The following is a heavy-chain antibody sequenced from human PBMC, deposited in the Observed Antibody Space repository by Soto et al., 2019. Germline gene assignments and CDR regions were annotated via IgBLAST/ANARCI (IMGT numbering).Heavy chain of an antibody. J-gene: IGHJ4*02. V-gene: IGHV4-31*03. Sequence: QVQLQESGPGLVKPSQTLSLTCTVSGGSISSGGYYWIWIRQHPGKGLEWIGYIYYSGSTYYNPSLKSRVTISVDTSKSQFSLKLSSVTAADTAVYYCAAMVRGVLLPQYDYWGQGTLVTVSS. CDR1: GGSISSGGYY. CDR3: AAMVRGVLLPQYDY. CDR2: IYYSGST. D-gene: IGHD3-10*01.